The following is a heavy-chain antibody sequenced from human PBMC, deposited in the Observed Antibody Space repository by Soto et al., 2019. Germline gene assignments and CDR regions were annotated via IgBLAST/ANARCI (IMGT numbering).Heavy chain of an antibody. V-gene: IGHV1-3*01. CDR1: GYTFTSYA. CDR3: ARDLTGTLSWFDP. CDR2: INAGNGNT. D-gene: IGHD1-7*01. Sequence: ASLKVSCKASGYTFTSYAMHWVRQAPGQRLEWMGWINAGNGNTKYSQKFQGRVTITRDTSASTAYMELSSLRSEDTAVYYCARDLTGTLSWFDPWGQGTLVTVSS. J-gene: IGHJ5*02.